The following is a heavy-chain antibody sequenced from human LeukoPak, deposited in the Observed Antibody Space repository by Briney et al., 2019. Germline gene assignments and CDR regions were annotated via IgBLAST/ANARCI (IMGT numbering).Heavy chain of an antibody. CDR3: ARDRGGDYPYYYYYMDV. CDR1: GFTVSSNY. V-gene: IGHV3-53*01. Sequence: GGSLRLSCAASGFTVSSNYMSWVRQAPGKGLEWVSVIYSGGSTYYADSVKGRSTISRDNSKNTLYLQMNSLRAEDTAVYYCARDRGGDYPYYYYYMDVWGKGTTVTVSS. CDR2: IYSGGST. J-gene: IGHJ6*03. D-gene: IGHD4-17*01.